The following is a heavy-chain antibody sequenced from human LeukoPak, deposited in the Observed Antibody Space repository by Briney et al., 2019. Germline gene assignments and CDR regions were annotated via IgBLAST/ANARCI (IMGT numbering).Heavy chain of an antibody. CDR2: IWYDGSNK. D-gene: IGHD1-26*01. CDR3: ARDFYSGSDVGDY. V-gene: IGHV3-33*01. Sequence: GRSLRLSCAASGFTFSSYGMHWVRQAPGKGLEWVAVIWYDGSNKYYADSVKGRFTISRDNSKNTLYLQMNSLRAEDTAVYYCARDFYSGSDVGDYWGQGTLVTVSS. J-gene: IGHJ4*02. CDR1: GFTFSSYG.